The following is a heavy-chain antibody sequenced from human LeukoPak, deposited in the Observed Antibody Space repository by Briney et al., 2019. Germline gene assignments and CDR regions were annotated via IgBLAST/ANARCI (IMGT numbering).Heavy chain of an antibody. CDR2: INPKSGGA. Sequence: ASVKVSCKASGYTFTGYYIHWVRQAPGQGREWMGWINPKSGGANYAQKFQGRVTMTRDTSISTAYMELSRLRSVDTAVYYCAREDFRSSGNCFDPWGQGTLVTVSS. CDR3: AREDFRSSGNCFDP. J-gene: IGHJ5*02. CDR1: GYTFTGYY. V-gene: IGHV1-2*02. D-gene: IGHD6-13*01.